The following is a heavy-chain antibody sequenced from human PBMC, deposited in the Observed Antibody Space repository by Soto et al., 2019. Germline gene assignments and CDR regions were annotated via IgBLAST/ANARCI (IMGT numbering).Heavy chain of an antibody. V-gene: IGHV1-46*01. D-gene: IGHD6-6*01. CDR2: INPSGGST. CDR3: ARLGGSIAARPLIPYYYYGMDV. J-gene: IGHJ6*02. Sequence: ASVKVSCKASGYTFTSYYMHWVRQAPGQGLEWMGIINPSGGSTSYAQKFQGRVTMTRDTSTSTAYMELSSLRSEDTAVYYCARLGGSIAARPLIPYYYYGMDVWGQGTTVTVSS. CDR1: GYTFTSYY.